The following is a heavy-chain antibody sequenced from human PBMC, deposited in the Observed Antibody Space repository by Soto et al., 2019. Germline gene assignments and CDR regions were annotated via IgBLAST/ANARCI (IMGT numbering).Heavy chain of an antibody. CDR3: ARDHVGMEGYNWFDP. J-gene: IGHJ5*02. CDR1: GYIFTRYG. CDR2: ISAYNGKT. Sequence: GASVKVSCKASGYIFTRYGISWVRQAPGQGLEWMGWISAYNGKTNYAQKFQGRVTMTTDTPTTTAYLELRSLRSDDTAVYYCARDHVGMEGYNWFDPWGQGTLVTVSS. D-gene: IGHD1-1*01. V-gene: IGHV1-18*01.